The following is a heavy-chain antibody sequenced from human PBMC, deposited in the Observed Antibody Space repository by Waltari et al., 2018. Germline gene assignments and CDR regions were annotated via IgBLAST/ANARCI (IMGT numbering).Heavy chain of an antibody. CDR1: GGTFSSYA. J-gene: IGHJ4*02. V-gene: IGHV1-69*04. CDR2: IIPHLGIA. D-gene: IGHD2-2*01. Sequence: QVQLVQSGAEVKKPGSSVKVSCKASGGTFSSYAISWVRQAPGQGLEWMGRIIPHLGIANYAPKFQGRVTITADKSTGTAYMELSSLRSEEAAVYYCAREGYVFDYWGQGTLVTVSS. CDR3: AREGYVFDY.